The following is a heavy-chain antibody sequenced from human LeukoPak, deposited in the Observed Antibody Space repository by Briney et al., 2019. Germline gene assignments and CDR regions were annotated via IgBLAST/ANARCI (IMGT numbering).Heavy chain of an antibody. V-gene: IGHV1-69*04. Sequence: GASVKVSCKASGGTFSSYAISWVRQAPGQGLEWMGRIIPILGIANYAQKFQGRVTITADKSTSTAYMELSSLRSEDTAVYYCARRHSSSSANWFDPWGQGTLVTVSS. CDR1: GGTFSSYA. CDR3: ARRHSSSSANWFDP. D-gene: IGHD6-6*01. J-gene: IGHJ5*02. CDR2: IIPILGIA.